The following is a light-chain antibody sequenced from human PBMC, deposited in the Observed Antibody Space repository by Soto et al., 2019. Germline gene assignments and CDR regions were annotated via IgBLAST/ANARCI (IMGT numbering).Light chain of an antibody. Sequence: QSALPRPASVSGSHGQSITISCTGTSSDVGSYNLVSWYQQHPGKAPKLMIYEVSKRPSGVSNRFSGSKSGNTASLTISGLQAEDEADYYCCSYAGSSTWVFGTGTKVTVL. CDR1: SSDVGSYNL. J-gene: IGLJ1*01. CDR2: EVS. CDR3: CSYAGSSTWV. V-gene: IGLV2-23*02.